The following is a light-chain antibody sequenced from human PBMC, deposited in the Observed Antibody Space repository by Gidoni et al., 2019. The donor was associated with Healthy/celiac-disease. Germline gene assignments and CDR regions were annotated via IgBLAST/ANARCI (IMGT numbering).Light chain of an antibody. Sequence: GERATINCKSSQSVLYSSNNKNYLAWYQQKPGQPPKLLIYWASTRESGVPDRFSGSGSGTDFTLTISSLQAEDVAVYYCQQYYSTPYTFGQGTKLEIK. CDR3: QQYYSTPYT. CDR1: QSVLYSSNNKNY. J-gene: IGKJ2*01. CDR2: WAS. V-gene: IGKV4-1*01.